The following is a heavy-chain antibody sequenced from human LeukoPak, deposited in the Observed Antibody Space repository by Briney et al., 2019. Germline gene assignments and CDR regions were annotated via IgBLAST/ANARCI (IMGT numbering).Heavy chain of an antibody. V-gene: IGHV3-30-3*01. CDR2: ISYDGSNK. Sequence: PGGSLRLSCAASGFTFSSYAMHWVRQAPGKGLEWVAVISYDGSNKYYADSVKGRFTISRDNSKNTLYLQMNSLRAEDTAVYYCAKDRIAARPPDYWGQGTLVTVSS. CDR3: AKDRIAARPPDY. D-gene: IGHD6-6*01. J-gene: IGHJ4*02. CDR1: GFTFSSYA.